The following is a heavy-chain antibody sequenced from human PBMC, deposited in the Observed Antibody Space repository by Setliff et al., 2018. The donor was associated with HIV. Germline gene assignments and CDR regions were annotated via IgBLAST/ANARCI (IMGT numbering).Heavy chain of an antibody. CDR3: ARGGYGYTSDYFDY. J-gene: IGHJ4*02. CDR2: IYYSGRT. V-gene: IGHV4-31*01. CDR1: GASISSSSHY. Sequence: SETLSLTCTVSGASISSSSHYWNWIRQRPETGLEWIGYIYYSGRTFYSPSLKSPITISVDTSKNQFSLKLNSVTVADTAVYYCARGGYGYTSDYFDYWGQGSLVTVSS. D-gene: IGHD5-18*01.